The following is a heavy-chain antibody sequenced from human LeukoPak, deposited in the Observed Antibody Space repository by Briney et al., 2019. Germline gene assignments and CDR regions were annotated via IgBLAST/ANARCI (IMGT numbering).Heavy chain of an antibody. CDR3: ARGGSGSGYHYYYYYMDV. V-gene: IGHV3-74*01. Sequence: GGSLRLSCAASGFTVSSNYMSWVRQGPGKGLEWVARINSDGIRTSHADSVQGRFTISRDNANNTLYLQMNSLRVEDTAVYYCARGGSGSGYHYYYYYMDVWGKGTTVTISS. D-gene: IGHD3-22*01. CDR2: INSDGIRT. J-gene: IGHJ6*03. CDR1: GFTVSSNY.